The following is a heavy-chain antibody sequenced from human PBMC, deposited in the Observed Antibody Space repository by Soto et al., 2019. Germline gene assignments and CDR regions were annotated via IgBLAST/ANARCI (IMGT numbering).Heavy chain of an antibody. J-gene: IGHJ5*02. CDR3: AIDAIRDIVVVVAANPQLDP. V-gene: IGHV3-21*01. CDR1: GFTFSSYS. D-gene: IGHD2-15*01. CDR2: ISSSSSYI. Sequence: PGGSLRLSCAASGFTFSSYSMNWVRQAPGKGLEWVSSISSSSSYIYYADSVKGRFTISRDNAKNSLYLQMNSLRAEDTAVYYCAIDAIRDIVVVVAANPQLDPRGQGTLVPVSS.